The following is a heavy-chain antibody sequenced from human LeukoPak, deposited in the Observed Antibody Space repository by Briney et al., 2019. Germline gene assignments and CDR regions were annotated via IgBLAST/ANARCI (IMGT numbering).Heavy chain of an antibody. V-gene: IGHV4-4*07. J-gene: IGHJ5*02. Sequence: SETLSLTCTVSGGSISSYYWSWLRQPAGKGLEWLGRIYTSGSTNYNPSLKSRVTMSVDTSKNQFSLKLSSVTAADTAVYYCARDSRYYDSSGYYYRDWFDPWGQGTLVTVSS. CDR1: GGSISSYY. CDR3: ARDSRYYDSSGYYYRDWFDP. D-gene: IGHD3-22*01. CDR2: IYTSGST.